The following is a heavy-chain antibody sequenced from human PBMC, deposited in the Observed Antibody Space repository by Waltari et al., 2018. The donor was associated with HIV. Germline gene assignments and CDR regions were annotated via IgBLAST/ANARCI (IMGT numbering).Heavy chain of an antibody. CDR1: NFTFSNYC. Sequence: EVELVDSGGGLVQPGGSLRLSCVASNFTFSNYCIYWVRQLPGKGLVWVSSVNGDASSTNYADSVRGRFTISRDNAKNTVYLQMNSIRAEDTALYYCTRAVFWSGFFRDYFFDYWGQGTPVTVSS. CDR2: VNGDASST. V-gene: IGHV3-74*01. J-gene: IGHJ4*02. D-gene: IGHD3-3*01. CDR3: TRAVFWSGFFRDYFFDY.